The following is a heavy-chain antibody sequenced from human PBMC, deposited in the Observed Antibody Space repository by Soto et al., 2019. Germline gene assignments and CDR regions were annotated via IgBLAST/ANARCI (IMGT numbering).Heavy chain of an antibody. CDR3: AKAGSSTANCYVPEY. D-gene: IGHD2-2*01. Sequence: EVQLLESGGGLVQPGGSLRLSCVASGFTCSTYTMSWVRQAPGKGLEWVSVISGSAGSSGPSYADSVQGRFSISRDNARNTLYLQMNSLRDEDTAMYYCAKAGSSTANCYVPEYWGQGTRVTVSS. J-gene: IGHJ4*02. CDR1: GFTCSTYT. CDR2: ISGSAGSSGP. V-gene: IGHV3-23*01.